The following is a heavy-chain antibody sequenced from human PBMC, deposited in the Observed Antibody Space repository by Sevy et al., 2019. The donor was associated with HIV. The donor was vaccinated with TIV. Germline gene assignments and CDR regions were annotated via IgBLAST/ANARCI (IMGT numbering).Heavy chain of an antibody. D-gene: IGHD3-3*01. CDR1: GFTFSNYD. CDR3: AKDLDEWRATFYYYCMDV. J-gene: IGHJ6*02. CDR2: ISHDGRNK. Sequence: GGSLRLSCAASGFTFSNYDMHWVRQAPGKGLEWVALISHDGRNKYSADSVKGRFTISRDNSKNTLYLQMNSLRAEDTALYYCAKDLDEWRATFYYYCMDVWGQGTTVTVSS. V-gene: IGHV3-30*18.